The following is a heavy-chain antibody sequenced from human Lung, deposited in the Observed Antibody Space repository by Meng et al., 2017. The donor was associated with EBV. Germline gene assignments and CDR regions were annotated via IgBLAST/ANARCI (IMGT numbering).Heavy chain of an antibody. CDR2: TYYRSKWYN. V-gene: IGHV6-1*01. CDR3: ARVAVGISSFDY. CDR1: GESVSSNRAA. J-gene: IGHJ4*02. Sequence: QAQLQQSGPGLGTPSQPLSLTCAISGESVSSNRAAWNWMRQSPSRGLEWLGRTYYRSKWYNDYAVSVKSRITINPDTSKNQFSLQLNSVTPEDTAVYYCARVAVGISSFDYWGQGTLVTVSS. D-gene: IGHD1-26*01.